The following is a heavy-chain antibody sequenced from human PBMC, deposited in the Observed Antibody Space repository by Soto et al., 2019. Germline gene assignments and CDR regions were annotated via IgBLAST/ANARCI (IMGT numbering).Heavy chain of an antibody. V-gene: IGHV1-69*08. CDR1: GGTFSSYT. Sequence: QVQLVQSGAEVKKPGSSVKVSCKASGGTFSSYTISWVRQAPGQGLEWMGRIIPILGIANYAQKFQVRVTITADKSTSTAYMELSSLRSEDTAVYYCARDDPKLWFGELLFDYWGQGTLVTVSS. CDR2: IIPILGIA. D-gene: IGHD3-10*01. J-gene: IGHJ4*02. CDR3: ARDDPKLWFGELLFDY.